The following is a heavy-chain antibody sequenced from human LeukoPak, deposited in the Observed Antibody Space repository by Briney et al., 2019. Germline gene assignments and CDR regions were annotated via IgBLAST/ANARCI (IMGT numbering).Heavy chain of an antibody. CDR3: ARRAGAYSHPYDY. V-gene: IGHV3-53*01. D-gene: IGHD4/OR15-4a*01. Sequence: GGSLRLSCTVSGVTVSSNSMSWVRQAPGKGLEWVSFIYSDNTHYSDSVRGRFTISRDNSKNTLYLQMNNLRAEDTAVYYCARRAGAYSHPYDYWGQGTLVTVSS. J-gene: IGHJ4*02. CDR2: IYSDNT. CDR1: GVTVSSNS.